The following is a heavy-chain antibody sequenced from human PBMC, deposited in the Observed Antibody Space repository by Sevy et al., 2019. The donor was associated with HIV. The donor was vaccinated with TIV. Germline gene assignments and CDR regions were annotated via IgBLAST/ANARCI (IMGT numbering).Heavy chain of an antibody. J-gene: IGHJ5*02. CDR2: ISTYNTVR. CDR3: ARSTQVAGRSNWFDP. Sequence: ASVKVSCKASGYTFTTYGISWVRQAPGQGLEWMGWISTYNTVRNSAQEFHDRVTMTIDTSTSTAYMELRSLRSDDTAVYYCARSTQVAGRSNWFDPWGQGTLVTVSS. V-gene: IGHV1-18*01. CDR1: GYTFTTYG. D-gene: IGHD6-19*01.